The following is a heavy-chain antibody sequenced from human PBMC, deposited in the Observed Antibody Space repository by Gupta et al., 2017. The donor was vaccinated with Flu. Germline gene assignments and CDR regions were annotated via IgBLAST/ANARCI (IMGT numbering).Heavy chain of an antibody. D-gene: IGHD3-10*01. J-gene: IGHJ5*02. CDR1: GFTFSGSS. CDR3: TRHDPPWFS. CDR2: ITYKSEGYAT. V-gene: IGHV3-73*02. Sequence: EVLLVESGGGLVQPGGSLKLSCAASGFTFSGSSFHWVRQTSGRGLEWIGRITYKSEGYATRYGASARGRFTISRDDSKSTAYLHMSSLTGEDTAVYFCTRHDPPWFSWGQGTLVTVSS.